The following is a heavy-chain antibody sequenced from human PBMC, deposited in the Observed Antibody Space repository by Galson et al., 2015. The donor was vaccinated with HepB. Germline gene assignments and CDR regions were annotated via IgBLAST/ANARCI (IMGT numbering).Heavy chain of an antibody. J-gene: IGHJ4*02. D-gene: IGHD6-13*01. Sequence: SLRLSCAASGFTFSSYAMHWVRQAPGKGLEWVAVISYDGSNKYYADSVKGRFTISRDNSKNTLYLQMNSLRAEDTAVYYCASPSGGSWYGYYFDYWGQGTLVTVSS. V-gene: IGHV3-30-3*01. CDR3: ASPSGGSWYGYYFDY. CDR1: GFTFSSYA. CDR2: ISYDGSNK.